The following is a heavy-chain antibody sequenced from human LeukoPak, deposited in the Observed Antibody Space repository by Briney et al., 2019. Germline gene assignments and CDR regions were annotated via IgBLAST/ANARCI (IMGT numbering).Heavy chain of an antibody. CDR1: GYSISSGYY. V-gene: IGHV4-38-2*02. D-gene: IGHD3-16*02. J-gene: IGHJ5*02. CDR3: ARDGPLDSFLGGELSLYPDWFDP. Sequence: SETLSLTCTVSGYSISSGYYWGWIRQPPGKGLEWIGSIYHSGSTYYNPSLKSRVTISVDTSKNQFSLKLSSVTAADTAVYYCARDGPLDSFLGGELSLYPDWFDPWGQGTLVTVSS. CDR2: IYHSGST.